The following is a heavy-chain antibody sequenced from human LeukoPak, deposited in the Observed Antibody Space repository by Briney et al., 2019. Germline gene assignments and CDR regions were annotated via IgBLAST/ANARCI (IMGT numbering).Heavy chain of an antibody. V-gene: IGHV3-20*04. D-gene: IGHD1-26*01. CDR2: INWNGGST. Sequence: PGGSLRLSCAASGFTFDDYGLSWVRQAPGKGLEWVSTINWNGGSTGYADSVKGRFTISRDNPKNTLYLQMSSLTAKDTAVYYCAKDRSIGTYYTFDSWGQGTLVTVSS. J-gene: IGHJ4*02. CDR3: AKDRSIGTYYTFDS. CDR1: GFTFDDYG.